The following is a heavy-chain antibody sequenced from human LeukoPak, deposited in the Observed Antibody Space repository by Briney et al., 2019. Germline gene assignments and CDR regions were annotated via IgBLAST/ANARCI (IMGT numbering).Heavy chain of an antibody. CDR3: AKDLSRAVAADWFDP. CDR1: GFTFSNYD. CDR2: ISDSGGST. J-gene: IGHJ5*02. Sequence: HTGGSLRLSCAASGFTFSNYDMSWVRQAPGKGLEWVSSISDSGGSTYYADSVKGRFTISRDNSKNTLYLQMTNLRAADTAVYYCAKDLSRAVAADWFDPWDQGSLVTVSS. D-gene: IGHD6-19*01. V-gene: IGHV3-23*01.